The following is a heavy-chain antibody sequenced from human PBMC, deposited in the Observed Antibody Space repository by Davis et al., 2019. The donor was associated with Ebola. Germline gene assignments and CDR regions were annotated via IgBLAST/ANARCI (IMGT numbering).Heavy chain of an antibody. Sequence: PGGSLRLSCTVSGGSISSSSWRWIRQPPGKGLEWIGYIYYSGSTNYNPSLKSRVTISVDTSKNQFSLKLSSVTAADTAVYYWARRIGGRGTSHWYFDLWGRGTLVTVSS. J-gene: IGHJ2*01. D-gene: IGHD3-10*01. CDR3: ARRIGGRGTSHWYFDL. CDR1: GGSISSSS. V-gene: IGHV4-59*08. CDR2: IYYSGST.